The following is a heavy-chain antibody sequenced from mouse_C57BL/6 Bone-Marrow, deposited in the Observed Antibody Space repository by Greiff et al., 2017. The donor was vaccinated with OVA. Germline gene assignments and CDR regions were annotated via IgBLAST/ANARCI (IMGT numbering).Heavy chain of an antibody. Sequence: QVQLQQPGAELVMPGASVKLSCKASGYTFTSYWMHWVKQRPGQGLEWIGEIDPSDSYTNYNQKFKGKSTLTVDKSSSTAYMQLSSLTSEDSAVYYCARLLLRPHYFDYWGQGTTLTVSS. V-gene: IGHV1-69*01. CDR3: ARLLLRPHYFDY. D-gene: IGHD1-1*01. CDR1: GYTFTSYW. J-gene: IGHJ2*01. CDR2: IDPSDSYT.